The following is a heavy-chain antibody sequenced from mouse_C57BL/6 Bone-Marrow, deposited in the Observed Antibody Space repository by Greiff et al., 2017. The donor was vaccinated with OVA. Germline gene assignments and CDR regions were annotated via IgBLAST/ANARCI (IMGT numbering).Heavy chain of an antibody. J-gene: IGHJ1*03. D-gene: IGHD1-1*01. CDR3: ASVVLYYCDGSSYGYFDG. Sequence: VQLQQSVAEFVRPGASVKLSCTASGFNIKNTYMHWVKQRPEQGLEWIGRIDPANGTTKYAPKFQGKATITADTSSNTDYLQLSSLTSEDTAIYYCASVVLYYCDGSSYGYFDGWGTGTTVTVSS. V-gene: IGHV14-3*01. CDR1: GFNIKNTY. CDR2: IDPANGTT.